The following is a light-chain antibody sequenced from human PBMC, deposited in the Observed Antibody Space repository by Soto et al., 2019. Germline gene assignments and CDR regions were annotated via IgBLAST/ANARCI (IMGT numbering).Light chain of an antibody. V-gene: IGLV2-14*01. CDR1: SSDVGGYNY. CDR3: SSYTSSSTYV. Sequence: QSVPTQPASVSGSPGQSITISCTGTSSDVGGYNYVSWYQQHPGKAPELMIYEVTNRPSGVSNRFSGSKSGNTASLTISGLQAEDEADYYCSSYTSSSTYVFGTGTRSPS. J-gene: IGLJ1*01. CDR2: EVT.